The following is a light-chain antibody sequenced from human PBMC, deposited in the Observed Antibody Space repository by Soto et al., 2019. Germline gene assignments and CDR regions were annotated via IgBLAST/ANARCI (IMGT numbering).Light chain of an antibody. V-gene: IGKV3-11*01. Sequence: EIVLTQSPATLSLSPGERATLSCRASQSVSSYLAWYQQKPGQAPRLLIYDASNRATGIPARFSGSGSGTEFTLTISSLESEDFAVYYCQQRSNWPPATFGGGTKVEIK. CDR2: DAS. CDR1: QSVSSY. CDR3: QQRSNWPPAT. J-gene: IGKJ4*01.